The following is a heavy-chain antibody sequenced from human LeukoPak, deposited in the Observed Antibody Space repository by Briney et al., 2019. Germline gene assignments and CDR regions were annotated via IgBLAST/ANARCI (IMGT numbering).Heavy chain of an antibody. Sequence: SVKVSCKASGGTFNSHAISWVRQAPGQGLEWMGGIIPMYGTASYAQKFQGRVTMTEDTSTDTAYMELSSLRSEDTAVYYCATGLGYCSSTSCSNWGQGTLVTVSS. V-gene: IGHV1-69*06. CDR1: GGTFNSHA. D-gene: IGHD2-2*01. J-gene: IGHJ4*02. CDR3: ATGLGYCSSTSCSN. CDR2: IIPMYGTA.